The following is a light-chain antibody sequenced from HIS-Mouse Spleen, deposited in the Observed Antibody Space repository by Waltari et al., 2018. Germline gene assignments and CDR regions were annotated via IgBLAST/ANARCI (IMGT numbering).Light chain of an antibody. J-gene: IGLJ3*02. CDR3: CSYAGSSWV. V-gene: IGLV2-11*01. CDR2: DVS. Sequence: QSALTQPRSVSGSPGQSVTISCTGTSSDVGGYNYVSWYQQHPGKAPKLSIYDVSKRPSGVPDRFSGSKSGNTASLTISGLQAEDEAEYYCCSYAGSSWVFGGGTKLTVL. CDR1: SSDVGGYNY.